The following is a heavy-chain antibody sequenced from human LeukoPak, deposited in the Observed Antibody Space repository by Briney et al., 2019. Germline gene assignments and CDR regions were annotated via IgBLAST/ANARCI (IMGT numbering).Heavy chain of an antibody. CDR1: GFTFSSYG. D-gene: IGHD2-2*01. J-gene: IGHJ5*02. CDR2: IRYDGSNK. V-gene: IGHV3-30*02. CDR3: AKIVVVPAAPFDP. Sequence: GGSLRLSCAASGFTFSSYGMHWVRQAPGKGLEWVAFIRYDGSNKYYADSVKGRFTISRDNSKNTLYLQMNSLRAEDTAVYYCAKIVVVPAAPFDPWGQGTLVTVSS.